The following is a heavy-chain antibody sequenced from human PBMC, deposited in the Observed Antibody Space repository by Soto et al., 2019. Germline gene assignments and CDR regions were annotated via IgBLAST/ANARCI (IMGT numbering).Heavy chain of an antibody. V-gene: IGHV3-30*18. CDR2: ISYDGSNK. CDR3: AKDPLGIAAAGTSLGY. J-gene: IGHJ4*02. D-gene: IGHD6-13*01. CDR1: GFTFSSYG. Sequence: GGSLRLSCAASGFTFSSYGMHWVRQAPGKGLEWVAVISYDGSNKYYADSVKGRFTISRDNSKNTLYLQMNSLRAEDTAVYYCAKDPLGIAAAGTSLGYWGQGTLVTVSS.